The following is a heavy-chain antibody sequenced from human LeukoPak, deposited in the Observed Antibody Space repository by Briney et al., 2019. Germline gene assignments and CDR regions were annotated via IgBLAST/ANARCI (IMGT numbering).Heavy chain of an antibody. J-gene: IGHJ4*02. Sequence: IPSETLFLTCTVSGGSISSYYWSWIRQPPGKGLEWIGYIYYSGSTNYNPSLKSRVTISVDTSKNQFSLKLSSVTAADTAVYYCARVGGSSGWYSLDYWGQGTLVTVSS. D-gene: IGHD6-19*01. CDR3: ARVGGSSGWYSLDY. CDR2: IYYSGST. V-gene: IGHV4-59*01. CDR1: GGSISSYY.